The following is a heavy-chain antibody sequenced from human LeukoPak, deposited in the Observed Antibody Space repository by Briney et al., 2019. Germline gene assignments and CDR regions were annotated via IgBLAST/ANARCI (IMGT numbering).Heavy chain of an antibody. CDR1: GESFSGYY. CDR2: INHSGST. J-gene: IGHJ6*03. Sequence: SETLSLTCAVCGESFSGYYWSWIRQPPGKGLEWIGEINHSGSTNYNPSLKSRVTISVDTSKNQFSLKLSSVTAADTAVYYCARGRSNRNYYYYYMDVWGKGTTVTVSS. V-gene: IGHV4-34*01. CDR3: ARGRSNRNYYYYYMDV. D-gene: IGHD5-24*01.